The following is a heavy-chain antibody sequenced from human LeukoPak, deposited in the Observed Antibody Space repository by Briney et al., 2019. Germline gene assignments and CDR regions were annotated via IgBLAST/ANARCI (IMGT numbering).Heavy chain of an antibody. CDR1: GYTFTGYY. Sequence: ASVKVSCKASGYTFTGYYMHWVRQAPGQGLEWMGWINPNSGVTNFAQTFKGRVTMTRDTSISTAYMELSRLTSDDTAVYYCARDRTGESDFDHWGQGTLVTVSS. V-gene: IGHV1-2*02. J-gene: IGHJ4*02. CDR3: ARDRTGESDFDH. D-gene: IGHD7-27*01. CDR2: INPNSGVT.